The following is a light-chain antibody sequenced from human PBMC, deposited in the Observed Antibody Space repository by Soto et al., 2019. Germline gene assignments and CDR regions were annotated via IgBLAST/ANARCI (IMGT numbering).Light chain of an antibody. CDR1: QSVGRN. CDR3: QHYDNWPPWT. J-gene: IGKJ1*01. CDR2: GTS. Sequence: EVVMTQSPVTLSVSPGETATLSCRSSQSVGRNLAWYQQKPGQAPRLLLYGTSTRATGIPARFSGSGSGTEFTLTITSLQSEDFAVYYCQHYDNWPPWTFGQGTKVDIK. V-gene: IGKV3-15*01.